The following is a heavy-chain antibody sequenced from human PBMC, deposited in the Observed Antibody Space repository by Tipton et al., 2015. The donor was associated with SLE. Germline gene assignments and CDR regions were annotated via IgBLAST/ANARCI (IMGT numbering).Heavy chain of an antibody. CDR2: IYYSGGT. CDR1: GGSISSGSSY. CDR3: ARYSLTNWHLDL. V-gene: IGHV4-61*10. D-gene: IGHD2-15*01. Sequence: TLSLTCTVSGGSISSGSSYWSWIRQPAGEGLEWIGYIYYSGGTSYNPSLNSRVTISVDTSRNQFSLKLTSVTAADSAVYYCARYSLTNWHLDLWGRGTLVTVSS. J-gene: IGHJ2*01.